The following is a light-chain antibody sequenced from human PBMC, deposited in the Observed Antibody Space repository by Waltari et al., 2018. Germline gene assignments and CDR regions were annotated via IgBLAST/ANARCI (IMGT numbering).Light chain of an antibody. J-gene: IGLJ1*01. V-gene: IGLV2-23*02. CDR1: SNDVGRYDL. Sequence: QSALTQPASVSGSPGQSITISCIGTSNDVGRYDLVSWYPFHPVKAPKVLIYEVVKRPSGVSNRFSASKSGNTASLTISGLQADDEADYYCCSYAGTTTYVFGGGTKVTVL. CDR3: CSYAGTTTYV. CDR2: EVV.